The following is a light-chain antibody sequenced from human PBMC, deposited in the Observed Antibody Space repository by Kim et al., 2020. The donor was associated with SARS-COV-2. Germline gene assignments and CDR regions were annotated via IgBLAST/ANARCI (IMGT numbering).Light chain of an antibody. V-gene: IGKV3-20*01. CDR1: ESVSSGN. CDR3: QQYADLPCT. J-gene: IGKJ2*02. CDR2: GTS. Sequence: SPGQGATLSCRASESVSSGNLAWYQQKPGQAPRLLIYGTSSRATGIPDRFSGGGSGTDFTLTISRLEPEDFAVYHCQQYADLPCTFGQGTKVDIK.